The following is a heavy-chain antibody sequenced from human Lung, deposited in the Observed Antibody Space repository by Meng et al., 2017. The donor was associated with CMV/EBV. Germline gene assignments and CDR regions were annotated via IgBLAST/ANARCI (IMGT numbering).Heavy chain of an antibody. CDR3: VRGLYYRAGEGYDHDF. CDR1: GYRRRDKNC. D-gene: IGHD2-21*01. Sequence: GYRRRDKNCWRWNHLPPGKGLEGVGYFRYRRDNDSITSHQSRLTVTFDTSKNQFSRRLTSVTAADTAVYYCVRGLYYRAGEGYDHDFWGPGTLVTVSS. CDR2: FRYRRDN. J-gene: IGHJ4*02. V-gene: IGHV4-30-4*01.